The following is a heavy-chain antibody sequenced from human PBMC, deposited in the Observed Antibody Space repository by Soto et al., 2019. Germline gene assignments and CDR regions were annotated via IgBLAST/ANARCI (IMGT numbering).Heavy chain of an antibody. D-gene: IGHD4-17*01. V-gene: IGHV4-59*08. CDR3: ARSYGDPLPRYFDL. CDR2: IYYSGST. CDR1: GGSISSYY. Sequence: QVQLQESGPGLVKPSETLSLTCTVSGGSISSYYWSWIRQPPGKGLEWIGYIYYSGSTNYNPSLKRRVTISVDTSKNHFSLKLSSVTAADTAVYYCARSYGDPLPRYFDLWGRGTLVTVSS. J-gene: IGHJ2*01.